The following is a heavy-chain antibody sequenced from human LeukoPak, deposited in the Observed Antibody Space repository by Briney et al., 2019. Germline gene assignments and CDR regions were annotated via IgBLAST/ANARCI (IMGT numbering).Heavy chain of an antibody. CDR3: ARGEWDYYGSGSSFDY. J-gene: IGHJ4*02. Sequence: PGGSLRLSCAASGFTFSSYSMNWVRQAPGKGLEWVSYISSSSSTIYYADSVKGRFTISRDNAKNSLYLQMNSLRAEDTAVYYCARGEWDYYGSGSSFDYWGQGTLVTVSS. D-gene: IGHD3-10*01. CDR2: ISSSSSTI. V-gene: IGHV3-48*04. CDR1: GFTFSSYS.